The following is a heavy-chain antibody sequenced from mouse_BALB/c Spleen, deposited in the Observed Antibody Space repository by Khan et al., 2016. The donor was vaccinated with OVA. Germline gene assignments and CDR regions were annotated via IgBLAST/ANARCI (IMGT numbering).Heavy chain of an antibody. V-gene: IGHV3-6*02. CDR2: ISYDGSN. CDR3: ARGYDGYYWFAY. D-gene: IGHD2-3*01. Sequence: EVQLQESGPGLVKPSQSLSLTCSVTGYSITSGYYWNWIRQFPGNKLEWMGYISYDGSNNYNPSLKNRISITRDTPKNQFFLKLNSVTTEDTATYDCARGYDGYYWFAYWGQGTLVTVSA. J-gene: IGHJ3*01. CDR1: GYSITSGYY.